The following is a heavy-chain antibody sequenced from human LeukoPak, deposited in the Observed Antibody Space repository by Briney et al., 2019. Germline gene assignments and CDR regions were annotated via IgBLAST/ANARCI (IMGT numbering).Heavy chain of an antibody. CDR1: GGSISSYY. Sequence: SETLSLTCTVSGGSISSYYWSWIRQPPGKGLEWIGYIYYSGSTNYNPSPKSRVTISVETSKNQFSLKVRSVTAADTAVYYCARHGPKWELYCWGQGTLVTVSS. V-gene: IGHV4-59*08. CDR3: ARHGPKWELYC. D-gene: IGHD1-26*01. J-gene: IGHJ4*02. CDR2: IYYSGST.